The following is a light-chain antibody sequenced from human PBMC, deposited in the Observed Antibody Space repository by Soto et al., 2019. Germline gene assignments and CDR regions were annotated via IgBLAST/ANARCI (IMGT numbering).Light chain of an antibody. V-gene: IGLV2-8*01. CDR2: EVT. CDR3: SSYAGSDNLI. J-gene: IGLJ2*01. Sequence: QSALTQPSSASGSPGQSVTISCTGTSSDVGRYNSVSWYQQHPGKAPKLMIYEVTKRPSGVPDRFSGSKSGNTASLTVSAFQAEDEADYYCSSYAGSDNLIFGGGTKLTVL. CDR1: SSDVGRYNS.